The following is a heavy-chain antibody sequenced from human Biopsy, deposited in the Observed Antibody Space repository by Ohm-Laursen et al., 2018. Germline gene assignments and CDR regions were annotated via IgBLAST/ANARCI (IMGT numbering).Heavy chain of an antibody. CDR2: IYPNNGAT. D-gene: IGHD3/OR15-3a*01. CDR1: ADSFVGYD. Sequence: GASVKVSCKVPADSFVGYDIHWVRQAPGQGLEWMGSIYPNNGATKNAQKFQGRVTMTRDTSINTAFMELKSLRSDDTAVYYCARDLVDWTVPSWGQGTLVIVSS. CDR3: ARDLVDWTVPS. V-gene: IGHV1-2*02. J-gene: IGHJ4*02.